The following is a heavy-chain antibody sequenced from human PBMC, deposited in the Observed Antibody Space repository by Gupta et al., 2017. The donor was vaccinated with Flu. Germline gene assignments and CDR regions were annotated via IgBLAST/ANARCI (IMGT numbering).Heavy chain of an antibody. J-gene: IGHJ6*02. CDR1: GFSFRNYG. D-gene: IGHD5-18*01. CDR3: ARDRLWEANVYGMNV. CDR2: ISNDGSYK. Sequence: HEQVVESGGGGVEPGTSLRLSCAAAGFSFRNYGMHWVRQAPGKGLEWVAVISNDGSYKDYADSVKGRFTISRDNAKNTLYLQMNSMRADETAVFYCARDRLWEANVYGMNVWGPGTTVIVSS. V-gene: IGHV3-30*03.